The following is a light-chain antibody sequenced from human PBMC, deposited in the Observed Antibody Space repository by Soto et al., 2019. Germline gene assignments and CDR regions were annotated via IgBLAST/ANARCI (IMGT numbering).Light chain of an antibody. CDR3: QQYNNWPLMYT. CDR2: GAS. J-gene: IGKJ5*01. V-gene: IGKV3-15*01. Sequence: EIVLTHSPGTLSLSPGERATLSCRASQIVNNNYLAWYQQKPGQALRLVMHGASTRATGIPARFSGSGSGTEFTLTISSLQSEDFAVYYCQQYNNWPLMYTFGQGTRLENK. CDR1: QIVNNN.